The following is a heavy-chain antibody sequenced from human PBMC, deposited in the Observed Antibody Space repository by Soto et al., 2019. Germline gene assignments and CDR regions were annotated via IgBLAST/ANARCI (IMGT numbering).Heavy chain of an antibody. CDR3: AREDRDRETGLVPAAIDGMDV. CDR2: IIPIFGIA. CDR1: GGTFSRYS. V-gene: IGHV1-69*13. D-gene: IGHD2-2*01. J-gene: IGHJ6*02. Sequence: SVTVCCKASGGTFSRYSMTWVRQAPGHGLEWIGRIIPIFGIASYAQKFQGRVTITADESTSTAYMELSSLRSDDTAVYYCAREDRDRETGLVPAAIDGMDVWGQGTTVTVS.